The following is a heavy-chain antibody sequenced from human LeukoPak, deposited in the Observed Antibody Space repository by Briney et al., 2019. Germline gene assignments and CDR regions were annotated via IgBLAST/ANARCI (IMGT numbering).Heavy chain of an antibody. CDR1: GVTFKSHT. D-gene: IGHD3-16*01. CDR2: ISSSSGTI. V-gene: IGHV3-48*02. Sequence: GGSLRLSCAASGVTFKSHTMSWVRHAPEKGLEWVSHISSSSGTIYYADSVKGRFTISRDNAKISLYLQMDSLRDEDTAVYYCARAYLGGDYWGQGTLVTVSS. CDR3: ARAYLGGDY. J-gene: IGHJ4*02.